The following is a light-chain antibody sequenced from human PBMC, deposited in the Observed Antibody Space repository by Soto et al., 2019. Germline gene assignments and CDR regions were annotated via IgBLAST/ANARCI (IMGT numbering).Light chain of an antibody. CDR1: QSVLYSSNNKNY. V-gene: IGKV4-1*01. Sequence: VMAQSKDSLAVSLGERATINCKSSQSVLYSSNNKNYLAWYQQKPGQPPKPLIYWASTRESGVPDRFSGSGSGTDFTLTISSLQAEDMALYYCQQYYNPIPFGGRSK. J-gene: IGKJ4*01. CDR3: QQYYNPIP. CDR2: WAS.